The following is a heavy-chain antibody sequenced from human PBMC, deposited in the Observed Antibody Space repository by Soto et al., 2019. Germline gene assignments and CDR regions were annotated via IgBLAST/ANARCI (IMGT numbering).Heavy chain of an antibody. CDR1: GFAFSGYG. J-gene: IGHJ6*02. V-gene: IGHV3-48*02. CDR2: VSNSGSMI. D-gene: IGHD3-3*01. CDR3: ARGGWNYDCIDV. Sequence: QPGGSLRLSWEAFGFAFSGYGMNWVRQAPGKGLEWISSVSNSGSMIHYSASVKGRFTISRDNAMNSLYLQMNSLSDEDTAVYYCARGGWNYDCIDVWGQGTTVTVSS.